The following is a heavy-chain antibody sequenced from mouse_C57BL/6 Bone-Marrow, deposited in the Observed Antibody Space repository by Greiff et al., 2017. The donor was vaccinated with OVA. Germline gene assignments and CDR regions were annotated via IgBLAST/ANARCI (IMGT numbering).Heavy chain of an antibody. V-gene: IGHV1-15*01. CDR3: TRKAITTVVG. CDR2: IDPETGGT. D-gene: IGHD1-1*01. J-gene: IGHJ3*02. CDR1: GYTFTDYE. Sequence: VKLMESGAELVRPGASVTLSCKASGYTFTDYEMHWVKQTPVHGLEWIGAIDPETGGTAYNQKFKGKAILTADKSSSTAYMELRSLTSEDSAVYYCTRKAITTVVGWGQGTLVTVSA.